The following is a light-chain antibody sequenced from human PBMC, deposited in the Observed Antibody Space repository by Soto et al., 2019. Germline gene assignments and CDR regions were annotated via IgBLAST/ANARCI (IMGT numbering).Light chain of an antibody. J-gene: IGLJ1*01. Sequence: QSVLTQPPSVSGAPGQRVTIPCTGSSSNIGAGYDVHWYQQLPGTAPKLLIYGNTNRPSGVSDRFSGSKSGTSASLAITGLQAEDEADYYCQSYDSSLSGFYVFGTGTKLPVL. CDR2: GNT. CDR3: QSYDSSLSGFYV. CDR1: SSNIGAGYD. V-gene: IGLV1-40*01.